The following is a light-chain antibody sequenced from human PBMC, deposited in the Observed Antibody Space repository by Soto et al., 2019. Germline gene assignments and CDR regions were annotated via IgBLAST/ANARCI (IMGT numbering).Light chain of an antibody. V-gene: IGKV1-39*01. CDR1: QSISGY. CDR3: QQSYSAPQVT. J-gene: IGKJ5*01. Sequence: DIQMTQSPSSLSASVGDRVTITCRASQSISGYLNWFQQKPGKAPKLLLYAAFSLQSGVPSRFSGSGSGTDFTLTISSLQPEDFATYYCQQSYSAPQVTFGQGTRLEIK. CDR2: AAF.